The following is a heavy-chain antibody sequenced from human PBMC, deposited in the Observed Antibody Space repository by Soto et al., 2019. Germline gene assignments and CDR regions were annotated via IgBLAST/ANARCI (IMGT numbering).Heavy chain of an antibody. CDR1: GGSISSSNW. CDR3: ARVGIVVANTRGGIVN. J-gene: IGHJ4*02. V-gene: IGHV4-4*02. D-gene: IGHD3-22*01. CDR2: IYHSGST. Sequence: QVQLQESGPGLVKPSGTLSLTCAVSGGSISSSNWWSWVRQPPGKGLEWIGEIYHSGSTNYNPSLKGRVTISVDKSKNQFSQKLSSVTAADTAVYYCARVGIVVANTRGGIVNWGQGTLVTVSS.